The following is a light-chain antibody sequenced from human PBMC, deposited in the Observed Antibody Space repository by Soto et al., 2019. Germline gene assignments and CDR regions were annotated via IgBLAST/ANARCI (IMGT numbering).Light chain of an antibody. CDR3: QQSYDWPRT. CDR2: GAS. Sequence: EIVMTQSPATLSVSPGESATLSCTASQSISDSLAWYQHKFGQAPRLLIYGASTRATDIPARFSGSGSGTDFTLSISSLQSEDSAVYYCQQSYDWPRTFGQGTKVDIK. J-gene: IGKJ1*01. V-gene: IGKV3-15*01. CDR1: QSISDS.